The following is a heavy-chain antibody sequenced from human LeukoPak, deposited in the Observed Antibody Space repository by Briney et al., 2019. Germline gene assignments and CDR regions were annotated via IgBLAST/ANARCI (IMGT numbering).Heavy chain of an antibody. CDR3: ARDAMVRGVRFSFDP. Sequence: SVKVSCKASGGTFSSYAISWVRQAPGQGLEWMGRIIPIFGTANYAQKFQGRVTITTDEPTSTAYMELSSLRSEDTAVYYCARDAMVRGVRFSFDPWGQGTLVTVSS. D-gene: IGHD3-10*01. J-gene: IGHJ5*02. V-gene: IGHV1-69*05. CDR1: GGTFSSYA. CDR2: IIPIFGTA.